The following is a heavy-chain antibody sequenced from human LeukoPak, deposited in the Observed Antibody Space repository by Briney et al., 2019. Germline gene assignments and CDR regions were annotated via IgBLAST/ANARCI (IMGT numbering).Heavy chain of an antibody. CDR1: GFTFSSYS. CDR3: ARDPNGDYIGTFDM. J-gene: IGHJ3*02. CDR2: IGGSGGST. Sequence: PGGSLRLSCAASGFTFSSYSMNWVRQAPGKGLEWVSSIGGSGGSTQYADSVQGRFAISRDNSKNTLYLQMNSLRVEDTAVYFCARDPNGDYIGTFDMWGRGTMVSVSS. D-gene: IGHD4-17*01. V-gene: IGHV3-23*01.